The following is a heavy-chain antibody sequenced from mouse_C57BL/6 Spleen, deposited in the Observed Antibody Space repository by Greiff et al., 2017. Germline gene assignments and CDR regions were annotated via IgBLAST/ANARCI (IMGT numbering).Heavy chain of an antibody. CDR3: ARKGKGYAMDY. V-gene: IGHV1-4*01. Sequence: QVQLKQSGAELARPGASVKMSCKASGYTFTSYTMHWVKQRPGQGLEWIGYINPSSGYTKYNQKFKDKATLTADKSSSTAYMQLSSLTSEDSAVYYCARKGKGYAMDYWGQGTSVTVSS. CDR2: INPSSGYT. J-gene: IGHJ4*01. CDR1: GYTFTSYT.